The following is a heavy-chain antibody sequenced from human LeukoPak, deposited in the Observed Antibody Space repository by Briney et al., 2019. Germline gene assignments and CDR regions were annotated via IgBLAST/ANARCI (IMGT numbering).Heavy chain of an antibody. V-gene: IGHV4-34*01. Sequence: SETLSLTCAVYGGSFSGYYWSWIRQPPGKGLEWIGEINHSGSTNYNPSLKSRVTISVDTSKNQFSLKLSSVTAADTAVYYCARGGGYGDYAKAWGQGTLVTVS. CDR1: GGSFSGYY. D-gene: IGHD4-17*01. CDR3: ARGGGYGDYAKA. J-gene: IGHJ5*02. CDR2: INHSGST.